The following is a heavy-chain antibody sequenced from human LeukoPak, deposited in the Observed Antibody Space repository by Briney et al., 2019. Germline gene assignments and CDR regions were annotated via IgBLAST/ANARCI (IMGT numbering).Heavy chain of an antibody. CDR2: IKPDGGEK. D-gene: IGHD3-10*01. CDR3: VSGRSGIVVRGIAWSWSAP. V-gene: IGHV3-7*05. CDR1: GFTFRSYW. Sequence: PGGSLRLSGVPSGFTFRSYWMTWVRQAPGKGLEWVANIKPDGGEKYYVDSVKGRFTISRDNAKNSLYLQMYILRADHTAVYYCVSGRSGIVVRGIAWSWSAPWGQGTLVTVSS. J-gene: IGHJ5*02.